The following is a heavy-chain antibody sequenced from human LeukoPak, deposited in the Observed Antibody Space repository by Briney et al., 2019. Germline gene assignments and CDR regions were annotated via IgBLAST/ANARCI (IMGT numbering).Heavy chain of an antibody. CDR2: IYYSGST. Sequence: SETLSLTCSVSGGSISSSSYYWGWIRQPPGKGLEWIGSIYYSGSTYYNPSLKSRVTISVDTSKNQFSLNLSSVTAADTAVYYCARLSLLNPLLSYWYFDLWGRGTLVTVSS. CDR1: GGSISSSSYY. D-gene: IGHD2/OR15-2a*01. V-gene: IGHV4-39*01. CDR3: ARLSLLNPLLSYWYFDL. J-gene: IGHJ2*01.